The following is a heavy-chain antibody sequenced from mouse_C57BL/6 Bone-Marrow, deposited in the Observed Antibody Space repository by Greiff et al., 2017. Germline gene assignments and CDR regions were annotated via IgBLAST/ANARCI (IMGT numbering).Heavy chain of an antibody. D-gene: IGHD2-1*01. V-gene: IGHV3-6*01. J-gene: IGHJ2*01. Sequence: EVQRVESGPGLVKPSQSLSLTCSVTGYSITSGYYWNWIRQFPGNKLEWMGYIRYDGSNNYNPSLKNRISITRDTSKNQFFLKLNSLTTEDTATYYCAIYSYYFDYWGQGTTLTVSS. CDR3: AIYSYYFDY. CDR1: GYSITSGYY. CDR2: IRYDGSN.